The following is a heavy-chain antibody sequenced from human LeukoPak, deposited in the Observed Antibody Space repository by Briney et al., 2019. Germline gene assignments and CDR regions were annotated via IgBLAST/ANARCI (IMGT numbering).Heavy chain of an antibody. V-gene: IGHV1-2*06. Sequence: ASVKVSCKASGYTFTAYYMHWVRQAPGQGLEWMGRIDPNTGGTSYAQKFQGRVTMTGDTSISTAYMELSRLRSDDTAVYYCARIEWSEDYWGQGTLVTVSS. CDR2: IDPNTGGT. J-gene: IGHJ4*02. CDR1: GYTFTAYY. D-gene: IGHD3-3*01. CDR3: ARIEWSEDY.